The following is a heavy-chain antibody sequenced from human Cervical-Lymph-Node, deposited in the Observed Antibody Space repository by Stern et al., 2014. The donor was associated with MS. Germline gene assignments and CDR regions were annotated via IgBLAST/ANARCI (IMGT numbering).Heavy chain of an antibody. J-gene: IGHJ4*02. Sequence: DQLVESGAEVKKPGSSVKVSCKASGGTFSNYSIGWVRQAPGQGLEWMGGIIPMFVIANQAEKYQDRVTITADESTSTAYMDLSSLRSEDTAVYYCARATSDYIWGTYRFLDSWGQGTLVIVSS. V-gene: IGHV1-69*01. CDR2: IIPMFVIA. CDR3: ARATSDYIWGTYRFLDS. CDR1: GGTFSNYS. D-gene: IGHD3-16*02.